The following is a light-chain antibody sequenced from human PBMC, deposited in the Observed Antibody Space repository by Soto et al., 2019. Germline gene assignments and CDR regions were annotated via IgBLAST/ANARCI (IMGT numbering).Light chain of an antibody. CDR3: QQCGGSPLFS. CDR1: QSVISSC. CDR2: TTS. V-gene: IGKV3-20*01. J-gene: IGKJ3*01. Sequence: EIVLTQSPGTLSLSPGERATLSCTASQSVISSCLVWYQRKPGQAPRLLIHTTSIRATDIPDRFSGSGSGTDFTLTISRLEPDDFAVYYCQQCGGSPLFSFGPGTRVDI.